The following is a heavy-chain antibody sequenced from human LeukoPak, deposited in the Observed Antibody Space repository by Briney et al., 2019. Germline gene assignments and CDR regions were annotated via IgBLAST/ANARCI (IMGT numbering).Heavy chain of an antibody. CDR3: AKGGGIQPFEY. CDR2: ISGTGDRT. D-gene: IGHD3-16*01. J-gene: IGHJ4*02. V-gene: IGHV3-23*01. Sequence: PGGSLRLSCAASGFTFSSYDLSWVRQAPGKGLEWVSTISGTGDRTYYAGSVKGRFPVSRDNSKNTLYLHMNSLRAEDTAVYYCAKGGGIQPFEYWGQGTLVTVSS. CDR1: GFTFSSYD.